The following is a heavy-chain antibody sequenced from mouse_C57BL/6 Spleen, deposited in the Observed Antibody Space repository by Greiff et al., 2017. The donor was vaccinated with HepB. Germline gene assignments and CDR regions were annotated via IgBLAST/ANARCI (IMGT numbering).Heavy chain of an antibody. CDR3: ARDGSIYAMDY. Sequence: QVQLQQSGAELVRPGASVKLSCKASGYTFTDYYINWVKQRPGQGLEWIARIYPGSGNTYYNEKFKGKATLTAEKSSSTAYMQLSSLTSEDSAVYVCARDGSIYAMDYWGQGTSVTVSS. CDR2: IYPGSGNT. J-gene: IGHJ4*01. CDR1: GYTFTDYY. D-gene: IGHD1-1*01. V-gene: IGHV1-76*01.